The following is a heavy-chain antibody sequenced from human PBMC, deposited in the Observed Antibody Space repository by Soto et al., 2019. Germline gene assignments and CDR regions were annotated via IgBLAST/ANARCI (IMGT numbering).Heavy chain of an antibody. V-gene: IGHV1-69*01. Sequence: QVQLVQSGAEVKKPGSSVKVSCRASGGTFSNYAVSWVRQAPGQGLEWMGGIIPITGTTNYAQKFQGRVTITADESATTVYMELSSLRSEDTAIYYCARGPDRSGFYLFDNWGPGTLVTVSP. CDR1: GGTFSNYA. CDR2: IIPITGTT. J-gene: IGHJ4*02. D-gene: IGHD3-22*01. CDR3: ARGPDRSGFYLFDN.